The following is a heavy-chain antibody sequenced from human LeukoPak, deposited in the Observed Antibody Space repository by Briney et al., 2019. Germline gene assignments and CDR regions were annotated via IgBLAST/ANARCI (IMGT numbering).Heavy chain of an antibody. CDR2: IYPGDSDT. J-gene: IGHJ6*02. D-gene: IGHD5-12*01. V-gene: IGHV5-51*01. CDR1: GYSFTSYC. CDR3: ARQRWLQFPPYYYYGMDV. Sequence: GESLKIPCKGSGYSFTSYCIGWVRQMPGKGLGWMGIIYPGDSDTRYSPSFQGQVTISADKSISTAYLQWSSLKASDTAMYYCARQRWLQFPPYYYYGMDVWGQGTTVTVSS.